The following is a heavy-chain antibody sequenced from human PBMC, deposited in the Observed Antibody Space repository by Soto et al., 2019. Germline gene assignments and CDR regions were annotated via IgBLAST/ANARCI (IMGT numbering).Heavy chain of an antibody. CDR3: ATHHYIYNSGFFDY. CDR1: GDAFTTYY. J-gene: IGHJ4*02. V-gene: IGHV1-46*01. D-gene: IGHD7-27*01. Sequence: ASVKVSCKASGDAFTTYYIHWIRQAPKEGLEWMGLINPSDGSTTYAQKFQGRVTMTRDTSTTTVYMDLSSLKSDDTAIYFCATHHYIYNSGFFDYWGQGTLVTVSS. CDR2: INPSDGST.